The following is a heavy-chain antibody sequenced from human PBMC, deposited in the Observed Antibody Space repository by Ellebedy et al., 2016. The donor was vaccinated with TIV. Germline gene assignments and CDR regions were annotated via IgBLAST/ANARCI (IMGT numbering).Heavy chain of an antibody. CDR1: GFTFSVHA. V-gene: IGHV3-33*01. CDR2: ICYDGSTK. D-gene: IGHD3-10*01. CDR3: ARDEGTGGYSMDV. J-gene: IGHJ6*03. Sequence: GESLKISXAASGFTFSVHAMHWVRQAPGKGLEWVAVICYDGSTKYYADSVRGRFTISRDNSKTTLSLQMNSLRAEDTAVYYCARDEGTGGYSMDVWGRGTTVTVSS.